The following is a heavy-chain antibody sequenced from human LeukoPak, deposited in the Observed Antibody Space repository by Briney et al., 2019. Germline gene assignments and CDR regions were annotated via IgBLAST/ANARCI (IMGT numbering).Heavy chain of an antibody. D-gene: IGHD4-11*01. V-gene: IGHV4-39*02. CDR3: ARDYNNQRGFDY. J-gene: IGHJ4*02. Sequence: SETLSLTCTVSGGSISSSSYYWGWIRQPPGKGLEWIGSIYYSGSTYYNPSLKSRVTISVDTSKNQFSLKLSSVTAADTAVYYCARDYNNQRGFDYWGQGTLVTVSS. CDR1: GGSISSSSYY. CDR2: IYYSGST.